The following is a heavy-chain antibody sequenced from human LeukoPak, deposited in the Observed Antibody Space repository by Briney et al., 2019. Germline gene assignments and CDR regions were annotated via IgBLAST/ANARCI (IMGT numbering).Heavy chain of an antibody. Sequence: ASVKVSCKVSGYTLTELSMHWVRQAPGKGLEWMGGFDPEDGETIYAQKFQGRVTMTEDTSTDTAYMELSSLRSEDMAVYYCATAPGRYCSSTSCSNFDYWGQGTLVTVSS. CDR2: FDPEDGET. D-gene: IGHD2-2*01. J-gene: IGHJ4*02. CDR3: ATAPGRYCSSTSCSNFDY. CDR1: GYTLTELS. V-gene: IGHV1-24*01.